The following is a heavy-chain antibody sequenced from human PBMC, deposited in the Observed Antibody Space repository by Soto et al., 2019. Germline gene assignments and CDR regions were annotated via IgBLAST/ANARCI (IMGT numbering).Heavy chain of an antibody. CDR3: AKAAGTFDY. CDR1: GFTFDDYA. J-gene: IGHJ4*02. V-gene: IGHV3-9*01. CDR2: ISWNSGSI. Sequence: GGSLRLSXAASGFTFDDYAMHWVRQAPGKGLEWVSGISWNSGSIGYADSVKGRFTISRDNAKNSLYLQMNSLRAEDTALYYCAKAAGTFDYWGQGTLVTVSS. D-gene: IGHD6-13*01.